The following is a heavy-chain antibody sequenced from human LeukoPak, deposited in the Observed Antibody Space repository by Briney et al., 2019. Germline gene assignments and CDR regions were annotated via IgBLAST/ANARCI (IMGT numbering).Heavy chain of an antibody. CDR3: ARSDPSYYCYYMDV. CDR1: GGTFSSYA. V-gene: IGHV1-69*13. J-gene: IGHJ6*03. CDR2: IIPIFGTA. Sequence: ASVKVSCKASGGTFSSYAISWVRQAPGQGLEWMGGIIPIFGTANYAQKFQGRVTITADESTSTAYMELSSLRSEDTAVYYCARSDPSYYCYYMDVWGKGTTVTVSS.